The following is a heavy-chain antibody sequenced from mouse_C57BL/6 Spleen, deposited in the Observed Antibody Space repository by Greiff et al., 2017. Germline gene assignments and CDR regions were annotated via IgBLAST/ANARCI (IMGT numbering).Heavy chain of an antibody. D-gene: IGHD1-1*01. J-gene: IGHJ4*01. Sequence: QVQLQQSGAELVRPGTSVKVSCKASGYAFTNYLIEWVKQRPGQGLEWIGGINPGSGGTNYNEKFQGKATLTADKSSSTAYMQLSSLTSEDSAVYFCAREGITTVVAEGAMDYWGQGTSVTVSS. CDR3: AREGITTVVAEGAMDY. CDR2: INPGSGGT. CDR1: GYAFTNYL. V-gene: IGHV1-54*01.